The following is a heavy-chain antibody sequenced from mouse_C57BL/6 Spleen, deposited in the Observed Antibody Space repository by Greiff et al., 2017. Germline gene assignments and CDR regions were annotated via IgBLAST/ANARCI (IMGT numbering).Heavy chain of an antibody. D-gene: IGHD2-1*01. V-gene: IGHV1-39*01. CDR2: INPNYGTT. Sequence: EVQLQQSGPELVKPGASVKISCKASGYSFTDYNMNWVKQSNGKSLEWIGVINPNYGTTSYNQKFKGKATLTVDQSSSTAYMQLHSLTSDDSSVYYCAREGIYYCNPWFAYWGQGTLVTVSA. J-gene: IGHJ3*01. CDR3: AREGIYYCNPWFAY. CDR1: GYSFTDYN.